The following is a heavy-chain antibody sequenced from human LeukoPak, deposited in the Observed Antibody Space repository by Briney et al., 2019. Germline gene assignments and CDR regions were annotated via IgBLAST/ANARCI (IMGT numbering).Heavy chain of an antibody. CDR1: RFTCSTYA. J-gene: IGHJ3*01. CDR2: TWQDGNK. D-gene: IGHD2-8*01. Sequence: HPAGSLRLSCAAYRFTCSTYAMHWVRQAQGKGREWVAVTWQDGNKAYPNSEKGRFTISRDNSKNTLFLHMSGLRAEDRAMYHCAKEWSACDLWGQGTMVTVSS. CDR3: AKEWSACDL. V-gene: IGHV3-33*06.